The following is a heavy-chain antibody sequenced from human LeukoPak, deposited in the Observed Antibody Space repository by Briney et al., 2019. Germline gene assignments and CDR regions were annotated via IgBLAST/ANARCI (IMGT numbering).Heavy chain of an antibody. CDR1: GSSFTSYW. Sequence: LGESLQISCQGSGSSFTSYWIGWVRQLPGKGLEWMGIIYPGDSDTRYSPSFQGQVTISADKSISTAYLQWSSLKASDTAMYYCARSHYYYMDVWGKGTTVTVSS. CDR2: IYPGDSDT. J-gene: IGHJ6*03. CDR3: ARSHYYYMDV. V-gene: IGHV5-51*01.